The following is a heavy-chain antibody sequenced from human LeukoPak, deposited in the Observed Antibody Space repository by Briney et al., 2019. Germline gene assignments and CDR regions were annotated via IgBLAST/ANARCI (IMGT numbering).Heavy chain of an antibody. V-gene: IGHV5-51*01. CDR2: IYPGDSDT. CDR1: GYSFTSFW. Sequence: GESLKISCKGSGYSFTSFWIGWVRQMPGKGLEWMGIIYPGDSDTRYSPSFQGQVTISADKSINTAYLQWSSLKASDTAIYYCARRQPSTNYYFDYWGQGTLVTVSS. J-gene: IGHJ4*02. CDR3: ARRQPSTNYYFDY. D-gene: IGHD1-1*01.